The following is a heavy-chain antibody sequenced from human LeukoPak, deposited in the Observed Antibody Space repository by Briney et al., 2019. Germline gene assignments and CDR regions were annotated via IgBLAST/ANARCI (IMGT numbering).Heavy chain of an antibody. Sequence: PSETLSLTCAVYGGSFSGFYWSWIRRPPGQGLEGIGEINHSGSTNYNPSLKSVLTISVDTSKNQCSLTLSSVTAADTTVYYCARGGLSASGSYRRWFDLWGQGTLVTVSS. D-gene: IGHD3-10*01. V-gene: IGHV4-34*01. J-gene: IGHJ5*02. CDR2: INHSGST. CDR3: ARGGLSASGSYRRWFDL. CDR1: GGSFSGFY.